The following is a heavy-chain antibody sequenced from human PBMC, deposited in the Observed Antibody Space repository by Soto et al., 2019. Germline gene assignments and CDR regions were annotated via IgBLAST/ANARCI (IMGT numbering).Heavy chain of an antibody. CDR3: ARGRQDIIVEPAPSWFDP. D-gene: IGHD2-2*01. CDR2: ITHSGST. V-gene: IGHV4-34*01. CDR1: GGSFSGYY. J-gene: IGHJ5*02. Sequence: SETLSLTCAVYGGSFSGYYWTWIRQPPGKGLEWIAEITHSGSTNYNPSLKSRLTISVDTSKNQFSLRMTSVTAADTALYYCARGRQDIIVEPAPSWFDPWGQGTLVTVSS.